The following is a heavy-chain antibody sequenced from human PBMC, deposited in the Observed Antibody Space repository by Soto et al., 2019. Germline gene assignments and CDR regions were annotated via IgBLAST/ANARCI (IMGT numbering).Heavy chain of an antibody. V-gene: IGHV3-30-3*01. D-gene: IGHD4-17*01. J-gene: IGHJ4*02. CDR1: GLTFTSSS. Sequence: GSLRLSCTASGLTFTSSSFHWVRQAPGKGLEWVAVISENGDRQYSTESVRGRFLISRDSSKNTVYLQMNSLRPEDTGVYFCARRLATTVSALGYWGQGALVTVSS. CDR2: ISENGDRQ. CDR3: ARRLATTVSALGY.